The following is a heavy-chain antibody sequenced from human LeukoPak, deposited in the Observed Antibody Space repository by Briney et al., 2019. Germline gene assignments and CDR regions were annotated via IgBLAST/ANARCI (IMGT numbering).Heavy chain of an antibody. Sequence: SVKVSCTASGGTFTSYAISWVRQAPGQGLEWMGGIIPIFGTANYAQKFQGRVTITTDESTSTAYMELSSLRSEDTAVYYCARVRLGYDSSGYYLKGSAFDIWGQGTMVTVSS. V-gene: IGHV1-69*05. CDR2: IIPIFGTA. J-gene: IGHJ3*02. CDR1: GGTFTSYA. CDR3: ARVRLGYDSSGYYLKGSAFDI. D-gene: IGHD3-22*01.